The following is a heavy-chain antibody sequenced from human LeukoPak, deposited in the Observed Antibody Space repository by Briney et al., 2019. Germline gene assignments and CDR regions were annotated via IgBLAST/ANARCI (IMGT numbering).Heavy chain of an antibody. J-gene: IGHJ5*02. D-gene: IGHD2-2*01. Sequence: PSETLSLTCTVSGYSISSGYYWGWIRQPPGKGLEWIGSIYYSGSTYYNPSLKSRVTISVDTSKNQFSLKLSSVTAADTAVYYCARHRGSCSSTSCHEYNWFDPWGQGTLVTVSS. V-gene: IGHV4-38-2*02. CDR3: ARHRGSCSSTSCHEYNWFDP. CDR1: GYSISSGYY. CDR2: IYYSGST.